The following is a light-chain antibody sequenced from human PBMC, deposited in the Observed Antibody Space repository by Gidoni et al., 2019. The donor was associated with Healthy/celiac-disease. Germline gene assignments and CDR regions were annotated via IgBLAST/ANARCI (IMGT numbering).Light chain of an antibody. CDR2: DAS. Sequence: VLTQSPATLSLSPGERATLSCRASQSVSSYLAWYQQKPGQAPRLLIYDASNRATGIPARFSGSGSGTDFTLTISSLEPEDFAVYYCQQRSNWPPTFXQXTKVEIK. V-gene: IGKV3-11*01. J-gene: IGKJ1*01. CDR1: QSVSSY. CDR3: QQRSNWPPT.